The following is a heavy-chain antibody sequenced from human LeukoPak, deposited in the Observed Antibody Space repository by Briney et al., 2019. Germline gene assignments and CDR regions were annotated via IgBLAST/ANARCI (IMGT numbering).Heavy chain of an antibody. CDR1: GGSISNYY. V-gene: IGHV4-4*07. J-gene: IGHJ5*02. CDR2: IYTSGST. CDR3: ARDLGRFDP. Sequence: KPAETLSLTCTISGGSISNYYWSWIRQPAGRGLEWIGRIYTSGSTNYSPSLKSRVAMSVDTSKNHFSLKVYSVTAADTAVYYCARDLGRFDPWGQGTLVSVSS.